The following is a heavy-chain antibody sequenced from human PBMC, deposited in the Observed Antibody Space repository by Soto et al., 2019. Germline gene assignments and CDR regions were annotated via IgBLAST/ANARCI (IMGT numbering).Heavy chain of an antibody. CDR2: IYYSGTT. Sequence: QVQLQESGPGLVKPSETLSLTCTVSGGSISRGGYYWSWIRQHPGKGLEWIGDIYYSGTTYYNPSLETRIPMSIDTSKNQFSLKLSSVTAADTAVYYCARDPDYGDYGHYFGYWGQGTLVTVSS. J-gene: IGHJ4*02. V-gene: IGHV4-31*03. CDR3: ARDPDYGDYGHYFGY. CDR1: GGSISRGGYY. D-gene: IGHD4-17*01.